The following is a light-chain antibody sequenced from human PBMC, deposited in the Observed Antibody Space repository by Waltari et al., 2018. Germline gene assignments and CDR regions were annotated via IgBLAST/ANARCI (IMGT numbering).Light chain of an antibody. V-gene: IGLV1-51*01. CDR2: DNN. CDR3: ATWDNSLTDVV. CDR1: SPNIGNYY. J-gene: IGLJ3*02. Sequence: QSVLTQPPSVSAAPGQQVTISCSGSSPNIGNYYVSWHHQLPGAAPKLLIYDNNKRPSGSPDRFSASKSGTSATLGITGRQIGDEADYYCATWDNSLTDVVFGGGTKLTVL.